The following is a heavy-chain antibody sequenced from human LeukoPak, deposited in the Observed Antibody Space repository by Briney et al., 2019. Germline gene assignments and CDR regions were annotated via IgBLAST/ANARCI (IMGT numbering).Heavy chain of an antibody. J-gene: IGHJ4*02. V-gene: IGHV4-34*01. CDR1: GFTFSSYE. Sequence: LRLSCAASGFTFSSYEMNWVRQPPGKGLEWIGEINESGITNYNPSLKSRLTISIDTSKNQFSLKVTSVTAADTAVYYCARGAGKKWEFGGQGTLVTVSS. CDR3: ARGAGKKWEF. D-gene: IGHD1-26*01. CDR2: INESGIT.